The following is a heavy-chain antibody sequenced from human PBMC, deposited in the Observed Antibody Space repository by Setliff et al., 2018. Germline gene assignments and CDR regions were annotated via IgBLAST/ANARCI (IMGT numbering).Heavy chain of an antibody. V-gene: IGHV4-61*01. Sequence: SETLSLTCTVSGGSVGSDFSYWTWIRQPPGKGLEWIGYIHFSGTTYSNPSLKSRVTMSVDTSKNQFSLRLNSVTASDTAVYYCATTGTYRYFDYWGQGTLVTVS. D-gene: IGHD1-1*01. CDR1: GGSVGSDFSY. CDR2: IHFSGTT. J-gene: IGHJ4*02. CDR3: ATTGTYRYFDY.